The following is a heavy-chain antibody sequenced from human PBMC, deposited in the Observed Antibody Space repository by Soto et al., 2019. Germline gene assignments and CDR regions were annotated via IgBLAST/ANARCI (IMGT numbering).Heavy chain of an antibody. V-gene: IGHV4-59*01. CDR3: AKGTGDFYYYYGMDV. CDR2: IYYSGST. CDR1: GGSISSYY. Sequence: SLTCTVSGGSISSYYWSWIRQPPGKGLEWIGYIYYSGSTNYNPSLKSRVTISVDTSKNQFSLKLSSVTAADTAVYYCAKGTGDFYYYYGMDVWGQGTTVTVSS. J-gene: IGHJ6*02. D-gene: IGHD7-27*01.